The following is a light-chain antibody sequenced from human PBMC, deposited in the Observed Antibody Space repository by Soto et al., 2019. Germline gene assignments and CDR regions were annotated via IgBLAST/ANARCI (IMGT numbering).Light chain of an antibody. J-gene: IGLJ1*01. CDR1: RSDTGASNS. V-gene: IGLV2-14*01. CDR3: ISYKTDDTFV. Sequence: QSALTQPASLSGSPGQSITISCAGTRSDTGASNSVSWSQHLPGRSPPLIIYEATNRPSAVSERFSGYKAGDTASLTISGLQADDEAEYFCISYKTDDTFVFGSRTKVTV. CDR2: EAT.